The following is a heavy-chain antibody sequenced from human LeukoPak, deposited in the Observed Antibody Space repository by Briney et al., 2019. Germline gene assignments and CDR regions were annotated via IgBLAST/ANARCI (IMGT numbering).Heavy chain of an antibody. V-gene: IGHV3-30*18. J-gene: IGHJ3*02. CDR3: AKDGNWYYGSGSYYNAFDI. CDR2: ISYDGSNK. CDR1: GFTFSSYG. D-gene: IGHD3-10*01. Sequence: GGSLRLSCAASGFTFSSYGMHWVRQAPGKGLEWVAVISYDGSNKYYADSVKGRFTISRDNSKNTLYLQMNSLRAEDTAVYYCAKDGNWYYGSGSYYNAFDIWGQGTMVTVSS.